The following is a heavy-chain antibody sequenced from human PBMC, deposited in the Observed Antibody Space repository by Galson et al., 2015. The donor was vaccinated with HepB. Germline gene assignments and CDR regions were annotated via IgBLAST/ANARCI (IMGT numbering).Heavy chain of an antibody. CDR1: GFTVSSNY. J-gene: IGHJ6*02. CDR2: IYSGGST. D-gene: IGHD5-18*01. Sequence: SLRLSCAASGFTVSSNYMSWVRQAPGKGLEWVSVIYSGGSTFYADSVKGRFTISRDNSKNTLYLRMNSLRAEDTAVYYCARDAPPRGYSYDYYYYGMDVWGQGTTVTVSS. V-gene: IGHV3-66*01. CDR3: ARDAPPRGYSYDYYYYGMDV.